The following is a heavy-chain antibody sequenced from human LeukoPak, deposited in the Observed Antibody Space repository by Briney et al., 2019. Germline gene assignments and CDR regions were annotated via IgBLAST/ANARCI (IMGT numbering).Heavy chain of an antibody. D-gene: IGHD3-10*01. J-gene: IGHJ4*02. CDR3: ARVITMVRGVILPVSGFDY. CDR1: GYSFTSYG. Sequence: EASVKVSCTASGYSFTSYGISWVRQAPGQGLEWMGWINTYNGNTNYAQNVQGRVTMTTDTATSTAYMELRSLRSDDTAVYFCARVITMVRGVILPVSGFDYWGQGTLVTVSS. V-gene: IGHV1-18*01. CDR2: INTYNGNT.